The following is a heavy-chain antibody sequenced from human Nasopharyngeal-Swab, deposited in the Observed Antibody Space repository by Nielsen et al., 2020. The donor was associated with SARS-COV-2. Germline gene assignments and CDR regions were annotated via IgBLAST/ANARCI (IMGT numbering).Heavy chain of an antibody. V-gene: IGHV3-74*01. CDR1: GFSFSNYW. D-gene: IGHD2-21*02. CDR2: INGDGSTT. J-gene: IGHJ4*02. Sequence: GESLKISCAASGFSFSNYWMHWARQAPGKGLVWVSRINGDGSTTSYADSVKGRFTISRDNAKNTLFLQMSSLRAEDTAVYYCTRGMVTAARVCECWGQGTLVTVSS. CDR3: TRGMVTAARVCEC.